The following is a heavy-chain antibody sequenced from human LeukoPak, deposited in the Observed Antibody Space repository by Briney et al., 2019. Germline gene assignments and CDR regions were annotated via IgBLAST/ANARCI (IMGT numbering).Heavy chain of an antibody. Sequence: GGSLRLSCAASGFTFSSYSMNWVRQAPGKGLEWVSSISSSSSYLYYADSVKGRFTISRDNAKNSLYLQMNSLRAEDTAVYYCARLYCSGGSCYYYYYYYYMDVWGKGTTVTVSS. CDR2: ISSSSSYL. J-gene: IGHJ6*03. CDR3: ARLYCSGGSCYYYYYYYYMDV. CDR1: GFTFSSYS. D-gene: IGHD2-15*01. V-gene: IGHV3-21*01.